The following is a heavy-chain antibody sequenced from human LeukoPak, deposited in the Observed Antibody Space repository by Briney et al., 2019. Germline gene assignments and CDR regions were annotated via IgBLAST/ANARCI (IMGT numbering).Heavy chain of an antibody. J-gene: IGHJ4*02. CDR2: ISGSGGST. CDR3: AKDRPYFDY. CDR1: GFTFSDAW. Sequence: GGSLRLSCAASGFTFSDAWMTWVRQAPGKGLEWVSAISGSGGSTYYADSVKGRFTISRDNSKNTLYLQMNSLRAEDTAVYYCAKDRPYFDYWGQGTLVTVSS. V-gene: IGHV3-23*01.